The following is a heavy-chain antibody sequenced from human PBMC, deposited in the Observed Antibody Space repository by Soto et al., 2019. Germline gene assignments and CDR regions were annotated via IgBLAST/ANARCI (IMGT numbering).Heavy chain of an antibody. D-gene: IGHD2-15*01. CDR1: GFTFSSYG. V-gene: IGHV3-30*18. CDR2: ISYDGSNK. J-gene: IGHJ3*02. Sequence: ESVGGVVQPGRSLRLSCAASGFTFSSYGMHWVRQAPGKGLEWVAVISYDGSNKYYADSVKGRFTISRDNSKNTLYLQMNSLRAENTAVYYCAKGYCSGGSCSDPDAFDIWGQGTMATVSS. CDR3: AKGYCSGGSCSDPDAFDI.